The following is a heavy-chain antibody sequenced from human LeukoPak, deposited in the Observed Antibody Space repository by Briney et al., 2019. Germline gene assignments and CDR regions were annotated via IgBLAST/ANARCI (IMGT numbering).Heavy chain of an antibody. CDR3: ARGLREAGTINWFDP. D-gene: IGHD6-19*01. Sequence: PGGSLRLSCAASGFTFSSYSMNWVRQPPGKGLEWIGEINHSGSTNYNPSLKSRVTISVDTSKNQFSLKLSSVTAADTAVYYCARGLREAGTINWFDPWGQGTLVTVSS. CDR2: INHSGST. V-gene: IGHV4-34*01. CDR1: GFTFSSYS. J-gene: IGHJ5*02.